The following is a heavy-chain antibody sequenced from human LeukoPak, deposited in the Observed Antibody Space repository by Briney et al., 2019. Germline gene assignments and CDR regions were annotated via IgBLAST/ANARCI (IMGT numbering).Heavy chain of an antibody. J-gene: IGHJ4*02. D-gene: IGHD3-9*01. CDR3: ARWERILTGYHY. Sequence: SETLSLTCAVYGGSFSGYYWSWIRQPPGKGLEWIGEINHSGSTNYNPSLKSRVTISVDTSKNQFSLKLSSVTAADTAVYYCARWERILTGYHYWGQGTLVTVSS. CDR1: GGSFSGYY. CDR2: INHSGST. V-gene: IGHV4-34*01.